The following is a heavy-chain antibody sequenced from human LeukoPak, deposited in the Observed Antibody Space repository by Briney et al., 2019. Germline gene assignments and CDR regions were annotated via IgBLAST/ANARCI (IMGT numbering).Heavy chain of an antibody. V-gene: IGHV3-53*01. CDR1: GFTVSSNY. Sequence: SGGSLRLSCAASGFTVSSNYMSWVRQAPGKGLEWVSVIYSGGSTYYADSVKGRFTISRDNSKNTLYLQMNSLRAEDTAVYYCAREPDCSGGSCYRPGYYGMDVWGKGTTVTVSS. CDR3: AREPDCSGGSCYRPGYYGMDV. D-gene: IGHD2-15*01. CDR2: IYSGGST. J-gene: IGHJ6*04.